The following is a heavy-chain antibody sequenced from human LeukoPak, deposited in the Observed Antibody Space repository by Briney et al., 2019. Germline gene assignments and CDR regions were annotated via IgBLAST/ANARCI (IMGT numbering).Heavy chain of an antibody. CDR3: ARGVYGSGSYYPYQVPNFDY. J-gene: IGHJ4*02. D-gene: IGHD3-10*01. Sequence: PGGSLRLSCAASGFTVSSNYTSWVRQAPGKGLEWVSVIYSGGSTYYADSVKGRFTISRDNSKNTLYLQMNSLRAEDTAVYYCARGVYGSGSYYPYQVPNFDYWGQGTLVTVSS. V-gene: IGHV3-66*01. CDR2: IYSGGST. CDR1: GFTVSSNY.